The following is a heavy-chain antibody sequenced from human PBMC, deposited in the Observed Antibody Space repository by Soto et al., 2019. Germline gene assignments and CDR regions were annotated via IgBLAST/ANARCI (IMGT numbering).Heavy chain of an antibody. CDR1: GGTFSSYA. J-gene: IGHJ4*02. CDR3: ARDCGGDCYSGSVADY. D-gene: IGHD2-21*02. Sequence: GASVKVSCKASGGTFSSYAISWVRQAPGQGLEWMGGIIPIFGTANYAQKFQGRVTITADESTSTAYMELSSLRSEDTAVYYCARDCGGDCYSGSVADYWGQGTLVTVSS. V-gene: IGHV1-69*13. CDR2: IIPIFGTA.